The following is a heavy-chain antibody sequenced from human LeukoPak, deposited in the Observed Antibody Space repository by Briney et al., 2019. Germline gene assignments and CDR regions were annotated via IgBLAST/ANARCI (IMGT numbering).Heavy chain of an antibody. Sequence: GSLRLSCAASGFTFSSYWMSWVRQAPGKGLEWIAEIYHDGNTNYNPSLKSRVTISVDTSNNHFSLKLSSVTAADTAVYYCARLDIRTTWYAFDYWGRGTLVTVSS. V-gene: IGHV4-34*01. CDR3: ARLDIRTTWYAFDY. CDR1: GFTFSSYW. CDR2: IYHDGNT. D-gene: IGHD5-12*01. J-gene: IGHJ4*02.